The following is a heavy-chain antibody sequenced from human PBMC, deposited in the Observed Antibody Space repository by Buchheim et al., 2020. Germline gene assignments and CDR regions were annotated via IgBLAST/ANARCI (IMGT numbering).Heavy chain of an antibody. D-gene: IGHD2-15*01. CDR3: AKDPCSSGSCYADY. J-gene: IGHJ4*02. CDR1: GFTFSSYG. CDR2: ISYDGSND. V-gene: IGHV3-30*18. Sequence: QVQLVESGGGVVQPGRSLRLSCAASGFTFSSYGLHWVRHAPGKGLEWVAVISYDGSNDYYADSVKGRFTISRDNSKNTLYLQMNSLRAEDTAVYYCAKDPCSSGSCYADYWGQGTL.